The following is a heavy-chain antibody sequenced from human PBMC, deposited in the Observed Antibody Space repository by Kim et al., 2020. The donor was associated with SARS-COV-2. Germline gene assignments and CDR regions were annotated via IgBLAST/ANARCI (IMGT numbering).Heavy chain of an antibody. J-gene: IGHJ6*02. D-gene: IGHD3-22*01. Sequence: NPSLKRRVTISVDTSKNQFSLKLSSVTAADTAVYYCATASMIVGPYGMDVWGQGTTVTVSS. CDR3: ATASMIVGPYGMDV. V-gene: IGHV4-31*02.